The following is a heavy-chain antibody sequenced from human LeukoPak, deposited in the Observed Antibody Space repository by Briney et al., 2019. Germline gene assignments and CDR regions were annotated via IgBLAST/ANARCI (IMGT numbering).Heavy chain of an antibody. CDR1: DDSISSSNYY. Sequence: PSETLSLTCTVSDDSISSSNYYWGWIRQPPGKGLEWVGSIYYSGKTYYNPSLKSRVTISVDMSKNQFSLQLSSVTAADTAVYYCSRHGDRSVYYYAPFDYWGQGTLVTVSS. D-gene: IGHD3-22*01. J-gene: IGHJ4*02. V-gene: IGHV4-39*01. CDR2: IYYSGKT. CDR3: SRHGDRSVYYYAPFDY.